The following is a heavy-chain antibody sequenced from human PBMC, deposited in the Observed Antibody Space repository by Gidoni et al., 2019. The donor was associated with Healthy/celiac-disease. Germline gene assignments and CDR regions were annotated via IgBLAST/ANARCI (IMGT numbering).Heavy chain of an antibody. CDR1: GFTFSSYE. J-gene: IGHJ5*02. V-gene: IGHV3-48*03. CDR3: ARGKKYYDILTGYSLWFDP. D-gene: IGHD3-9*01. CDR2: ISSSGSTI. Sequence: EVQLVESGGGLVQPGGSLRLSCAASGFTFSSYEMNWVRQAPGKGLEWVSYISSSGSTIYYADSVKGRFTISRDNAKNSLYLQMNSLRAEDTAVYYCARGKKYYDILTGYSLWFDPWGQGTLVTVSS.